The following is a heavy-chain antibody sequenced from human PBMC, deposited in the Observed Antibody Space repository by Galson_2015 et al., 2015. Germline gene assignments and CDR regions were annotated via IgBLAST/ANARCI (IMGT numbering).Heavy chain of an antibody. Sequence: SLRLSCAASGFTFSRYGMTWVRQAPGKGLEWVSAISGSGGSTYYGDSVGGRFTISRDNPKNNLYLQMNSLRAEDTAVYYCAKPGDTTSWYSFDSWGQGTLVTVSS. CDR2: ISGSGGST. D-gene: IGHD3-10*01. V-gene: IGHV3-23*01. CDR3: AKPGDTTSWYSFDS. J-gene: IGHJ4*02. CDR1: GFTFSRYG.